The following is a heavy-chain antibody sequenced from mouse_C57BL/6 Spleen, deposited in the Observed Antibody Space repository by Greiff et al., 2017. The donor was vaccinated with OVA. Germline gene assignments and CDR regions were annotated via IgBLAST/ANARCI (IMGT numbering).Heavy chain of an antibody. Sequence: VQLQQSGAELVKPGASVKISCKASGYAFSSYWMNWVKQRPGKGLEWIGQIYPGDGDTNYNGKFKGKATLTADKSSSTAYMQLSSLTSEDSAVYFCARGGNRFYYFDYWGQGTTLTVSS. CDR2: IYPGDGDT. CDR3: ARGGNRFYYFDY. V-gene: IGHV1-80*01. D-gene: IGHD2-1*01. J-gene: IGHJ2*01. CDR1: GYAFSSYW.